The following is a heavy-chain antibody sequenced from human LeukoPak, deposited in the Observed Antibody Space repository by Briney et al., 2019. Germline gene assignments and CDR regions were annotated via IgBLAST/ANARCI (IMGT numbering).Heavy chain of an antibody. CDR1: GYTLTGVA. V-gene: IGHV1-24*01. CDR2: FDPENDKT. D-gene: IGHD1-26*01. Sequence: ASVQFYTKGSGYTLTGVAIQSAQEKLGKRVERMGGFDPENDKTIYSKKCQSRVTMTEDTSTDTAYMDLSSLRSEDTAVYYCAILLVGLNAFDYWGQGTLVTVSS. CDR3: AILLVGLNAFDY. J-gene: IGHJ4*02.